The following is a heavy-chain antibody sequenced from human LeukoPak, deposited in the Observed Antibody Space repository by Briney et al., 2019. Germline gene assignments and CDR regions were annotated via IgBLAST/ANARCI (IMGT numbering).Heavy chain of an antibody. J-gene: IGHJ4*02. V-gene: IGHV3-23*01. CDR3: AKDRDEYSTSSGNLDY. D-gene: IGHD6-6*01. CDR2: ISGSGGST. Sequence: GGSLRLSCAASGFTFSSYAMSWVRQAPGKGLEWVSAISGSGGSTHYADSVKGRFTISRDNSKNMLYLQMNSLRAEDTAVYHCAKDRDEYSTSSGNLDYWGQGTLVTVSS. CDR1: GFTFSSYA.